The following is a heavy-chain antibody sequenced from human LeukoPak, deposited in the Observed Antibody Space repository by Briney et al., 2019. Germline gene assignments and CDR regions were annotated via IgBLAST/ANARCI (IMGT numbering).Heavy chain of an antibody. Sequence: PSETLSLTCTVSGGSISSYYWSRIRQPPGKGLEWIGYIYYSGSTNYNPSPKSRVTISVDTSKNQFSLKLSSVTAADTAVYYCARMGELTTVTTAAFDIWGQGTMVTVSS. CDR1: GGSISSYY. CDR3: ARMGELTTVTTAAFDI. V-gene: IGHV4-59*01. CDR2: IYYSGST. J-gene: IGHJ3*02. D-gene: IGHD4-17*01.